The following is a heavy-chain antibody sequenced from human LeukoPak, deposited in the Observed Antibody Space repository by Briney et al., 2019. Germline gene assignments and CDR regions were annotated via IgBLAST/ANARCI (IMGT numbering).Heavy chain of an antibody. D-gene: IGHD6-19*01. V-gene: IGHV3-48*03. J-gene: IGHJ4*02. Sequence: GGSLRLSCAASGFTFSSYEMNWVRQAPGKGLEWVSYISGSSSTIYYADSVKGRFTISRDNAKNSLYLQMNSLRAEDTGVYNSVISSGWKGGYYFDFWGQGTLVTVSA. CDR3: VISSGWKGGYYFDF. CDR1: GFTFSSYE. CDR2: ISGSSSTI.